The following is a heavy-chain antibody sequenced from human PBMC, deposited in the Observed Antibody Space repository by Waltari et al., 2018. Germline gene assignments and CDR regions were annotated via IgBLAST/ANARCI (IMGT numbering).Heavy chain of an antibody. V-gene: IGHV4-4*02. Sequence: QVQLQESGPGLVKHAGTMSVTCVVRGGCMSTSDCWSWVRQSPGRGLEWIGQVQGSGKTNYNPSLGTRISVSLDTSKKQFSLRMTSATAADTAVYYCARDRGRGLFLDSWGQGILVTVSP. CDR1: GGCMSTSDC. CDR2: VQGSGKT. J-gene: IGHJ4*02. D-gene: IGHD1-1*01. CDR3: ARDRGRGLFLDS.